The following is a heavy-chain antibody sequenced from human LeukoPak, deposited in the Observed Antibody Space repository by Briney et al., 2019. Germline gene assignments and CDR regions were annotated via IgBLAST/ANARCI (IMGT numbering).Heavy chain of an antibody. V-gene: IGHV1-2*06. CDR1: GYTFTGYY. Sequence: ASVTVSCKASGYTFTGYYMHWVRQAPAQGLEWMGRINPNSGGTNYAQKFQGRVTMTRDTSISTAYMELSRLRSDDTAVYYCAGDPTAAAGRDYWGQGTLVTVSS. CDR2: INPNSGGT. CDR3: AGDPTAAAGRDY. J-gene: IGHJ4*02. D-gene: IGHD6-13*01.